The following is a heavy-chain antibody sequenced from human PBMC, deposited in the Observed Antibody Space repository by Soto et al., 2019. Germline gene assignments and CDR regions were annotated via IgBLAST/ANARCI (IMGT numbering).Heavy chain of an antibody. Sequence: ASVKVSCKASGYTFTSYDINWVRQATGQGLEWMGWMNPNSGNTGYAQKFQGRVSMTRNTSISTAYMELSSLRSEDTAVYYCARGYCGGGGSHHGSAPWGKGTWVTVSS. J-gene: IGHJ5*02. CDR1: GYTFTSYD. CDR3: ARGYCGGGGSHHGSAP. V-gene: IGHV1-8*01. CDR2: MNPNSGNT. D-gene: IGHD2-21*01.